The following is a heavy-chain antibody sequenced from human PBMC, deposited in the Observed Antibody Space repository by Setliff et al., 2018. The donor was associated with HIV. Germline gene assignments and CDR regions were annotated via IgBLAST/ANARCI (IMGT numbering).Heavy chain of an antibody. CDR3: SRHRTGILWFAAKNEMDV. CDR2: IYYSGST. Sequence: SETLSLTCTVSGGSISSSSYYWGWIRQPPGKGLEWIGSIYYSGSTYYNPSLKSRVTISVDTSKNQFSLKLSSVTAADTAVYXXSRHRTGILWFAAKNEMDVWGKGTTVTVSS. V-gene: IGHV4-39*01. CDR1: GGSISSSSYY. D-gene: IGHD3-10*01. J-gene: IGHJ6*04.